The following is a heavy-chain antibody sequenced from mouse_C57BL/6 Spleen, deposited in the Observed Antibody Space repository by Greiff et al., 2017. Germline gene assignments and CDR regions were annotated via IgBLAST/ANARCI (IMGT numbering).Heavy chain of an antibody. CDR3: ASIYDAYYFDY. D-gene: IGHD2-3*01. V-gene: IGHV1-82*01. Sequence: VQLQESGPELVKPGASVKISCKASGYAFSSSWMNWVKQRPGKGLEWIGRIYPGNGDTNYNGKFKGKATLTADKSSSTAYMQLSSLTSEDSAVYFCASIYDAYYFDYWGQGTTLTVSS. CDR2: IYPGNGDT. J-gene: IGHJ2*01. CDR1: GYAFSSSW.